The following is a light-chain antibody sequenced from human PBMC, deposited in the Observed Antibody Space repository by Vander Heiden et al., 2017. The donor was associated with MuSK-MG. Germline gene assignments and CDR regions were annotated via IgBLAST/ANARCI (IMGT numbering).Light chain of an antibody. V-gene: IGKV1-8*01. J-gene: IGKJ2*01. Sequence: AIRMTQSPSSFSASTGDRVTITCRASQGISSYLAWYQQKPGKAPKLLIYAASTLQSGVPSRFSGSGSGTDFTLTISCLQSEDFATYYCQQYYSYPHTFGQGTKLXIK. CDR1: QGISSY. CDR3: QQYYSYPHT. CDR2: AAS.